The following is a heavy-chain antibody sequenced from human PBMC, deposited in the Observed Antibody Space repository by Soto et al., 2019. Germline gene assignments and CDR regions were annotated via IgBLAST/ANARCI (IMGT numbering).Heavy chain of an antibody. V-gene: IGHV3-48*02. CDR2: ISSSSSTI. CDR1: GFTFSSYS. D-gene: IGHD3-3*01. J-gene: IGHJ4*02. Sequence: GGSLRLSCAASGFTFSSYSMNWVRQAPGKGLEWVSYISSSSSTIYYADSVKGRFTISRDNAKNSLYLQMNSLRDEDTAVYYCARPDYDFWSGYYLDYWGQGTLVTVSS. CDR3: ARPDYDFWSGYYLDY.